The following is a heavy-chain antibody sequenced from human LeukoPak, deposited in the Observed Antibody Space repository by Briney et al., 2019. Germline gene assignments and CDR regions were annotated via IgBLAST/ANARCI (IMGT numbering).Heavy chain of an antibody. CDR1: GFSFSSYA. CDR2: ISGSGGST. V-gene: IGHV3-23*01. D-gene: IGHD2/OR15-2a*01. Sequence: GGSLRLSCAASGFSFSSYAMSWVRQAPGEGLEWVSGISGSGGSTYYADSVKGRFTTSRDNSKNTLYLQMNSLRAEDTAVYYCAKDLSLAAGGFFDSWGQGTLVTASS. J-gene: IGHJ4*02. CDR3: AKDLSLAAGGFFDS.